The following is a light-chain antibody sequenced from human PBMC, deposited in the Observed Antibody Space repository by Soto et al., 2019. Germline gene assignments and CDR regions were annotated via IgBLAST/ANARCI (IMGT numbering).Light chain of an antibody. Sequence: QSALTQPRSVSGSPGQSVTISCTGTSSDVGRYNFVSSYQQHPGKAPRLIIYDVSKRSSGVPDRFSGSKSGNTASLTISGLQAEDEADYYCCSYADTFYVFGTGTKVTVL. V-gene: IGLV2-11*01. CDR1: SSDVGRYNF. CDR3: CSYADTFYV. CDR2: DVS. J-gene: IGLJ1*01.